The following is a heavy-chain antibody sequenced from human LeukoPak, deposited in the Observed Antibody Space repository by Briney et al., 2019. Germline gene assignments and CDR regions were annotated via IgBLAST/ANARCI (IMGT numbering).Heavy chain of an antibody. J-gene: IGHJ3*02. CDR2: IYYSGST. Sequence: PSETLSLTCTVSGGSISSGGYYWSWIRQRPGKGLEWIGYIYYSGSTYYNPSLKSRVTISVDTSKNQFSLKLSSVTAADTAVYYCARSEAENLYAFDIWGQGTMVTVSS. V-gene: IGHV4-31*03. CDR1: GGSISSGGYY. CDR3: ARSEAENLYAFDI.